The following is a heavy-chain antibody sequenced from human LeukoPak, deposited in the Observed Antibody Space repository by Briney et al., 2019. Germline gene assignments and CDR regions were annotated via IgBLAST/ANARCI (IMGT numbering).Heavy chain of an antibody. CDR2: INYSGNT. CDR3: ARRGKSGMGGSGSYYPHYYYYMDV. J-gene: IGHJ6*03. Sequence: PSETLSLTCTVSGGSISSGSYYWGWIRQPPGKGPEWIGSINYSGNTYYNPSLKSRVTISVDTSKTHFSLKLGSVTAADTAVYYCARRGKSGMGGSGSYYPHYYYYMDVWGKGTTVTISS. CDR1: GGSISSGSYY. D-gene: IGHD3-10*01. V-gene: IGHV4-39*02.